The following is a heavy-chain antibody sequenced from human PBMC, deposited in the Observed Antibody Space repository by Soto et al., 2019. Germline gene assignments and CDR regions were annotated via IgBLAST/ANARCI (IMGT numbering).Heavy chain of an antibody. D-gene: IGHD3-22*01. CDR1: GFTFSSYA. CDR3: ARDAYYYDSSGYCAY. Sequence: LRLSCAASGFTFSSYAMHWVRQAPGKGLEWVAVISYDGSNKYYADSVKGRFTISRDNSKNTLYLQMNSLRAEDTAVYYCARDAYYYDSSGYCAYWGQGTLVTVSS. J-gene: IGHJ4*02. V-gene: IGHV3-30-3*01. CDR2: ISYDGSNK.